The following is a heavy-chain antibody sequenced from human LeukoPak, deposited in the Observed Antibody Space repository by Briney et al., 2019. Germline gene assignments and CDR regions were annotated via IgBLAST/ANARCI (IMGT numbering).Heavy chain of an antibody. CDR1: GFTFSSYA. CDR3: ARSSGVTIFGVVIIRSFDY. V-gene: IGHV3-30-3*01. J-gene: IGHJ4*02. D-gene: IGHD3-3*01. CDR2: ISYDGSNK. Sequence: PGGSLRLSCAASGFTFSSYAMHWVRQAPGKGLEWVAVISYDGSNKYYADSVKGRFTISRDNSKNTLYLQMNSLRAEDTAVYYCARSSGVTIFGVVIIRSFDYWGQGTLVTVSS.